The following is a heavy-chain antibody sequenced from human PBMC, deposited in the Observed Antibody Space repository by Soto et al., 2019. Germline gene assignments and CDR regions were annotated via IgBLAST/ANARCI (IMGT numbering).Heavy chain of an antibody. CDR3: ARAVIEVYCDSSPYYFDY. V-gene: IGHV3-53*01. Sequence: PGGSLRLSCAASGFTVSSNYMSWVRQAPGKGLAWVSVIYSGGSTYYEVSSKGRFTISRDNSKNTLYLRMNSLRAEDTAVYYCARAVIEVYCDSSPYYFDYWGQGTLVTVSS. J-gene: IGHJ4*02. D-gene: IGHD3-22*01. CDR2: IYSGGST. CDR1: GFTVSSNY.